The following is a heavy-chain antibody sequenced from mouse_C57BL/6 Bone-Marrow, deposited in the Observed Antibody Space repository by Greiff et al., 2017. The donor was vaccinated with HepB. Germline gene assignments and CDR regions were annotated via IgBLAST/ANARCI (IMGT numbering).Heavy chain of an antibody. CDR3: AGTVVEDYYAMDY. D-gene: IGHD1-1*01. CDR2: INPSSGYT. CDR1: GYTFTSYT. Sequence: VQLVESGAELARPGASVKMSCKASGYTFTSYTMHWVKQRPGQGLEWIGYINPSSGYTKYNQKFKDKATLTADKSSSTAYMQLSSLTSEDSAVYYCAGTVVEDYYAMDYWGQGTSVTVSS. V-gene: IGHV1-4*01. J-gene: IGHJ4*01.